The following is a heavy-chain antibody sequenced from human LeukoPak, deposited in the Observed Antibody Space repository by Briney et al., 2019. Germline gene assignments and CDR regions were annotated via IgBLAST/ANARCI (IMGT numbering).Heavy chain of an antibody. J-gene: IGHJ5*02. CDR1: GFTFSYYG. D-gene: IGHD2-2*01. CDR3: ARDPADLVVVPVARIPSFDP. V-gene: IGHV3-33*01. CDR2: IWFDGSNK. Sequence: GGSLRLSCAASGFTFSYYGMHWVRQAPGKGLEWVAVIWFDGSNKYYAGSVKGRFTISRDNSKNTLYLQMNSLRAEDTAVYYCARDPADLVVVPVARIPSFDPWGQGTLVTVSS.